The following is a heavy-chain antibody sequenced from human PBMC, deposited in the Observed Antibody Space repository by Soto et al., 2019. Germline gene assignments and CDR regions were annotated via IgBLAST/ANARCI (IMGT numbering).Heavy chain of an antibody. Sequence: EVQLVESGGGLVKPGGSLRLSCAACGFVFSTAWMSWIRQAPGKGLEWVGRIQSKIDGGTADNAAPVKGRFTISRDDSKNTLYLQMNSLKTEDTAVYYCTTDSRGDGAWGQGTLVTVSS. D-gene: IGHD2-21*02. CDR1: GFVFSTAW. V-gene: IGHV3-15*01. J-gene: IGHJ4*02. CDR3: TTDSRGDGA. CDR2: IQSKIDGGTA.